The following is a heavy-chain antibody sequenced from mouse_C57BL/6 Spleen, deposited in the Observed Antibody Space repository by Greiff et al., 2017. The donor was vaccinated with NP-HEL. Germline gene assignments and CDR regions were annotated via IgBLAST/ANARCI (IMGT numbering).Heavy chain of an antibody. D-gene: IGHD3-1*01. J-gene: IGHJ2*01. CDR2: IDPSDSYT. CDR1: GYTFTSYW. CDR3: ARGGTGFDY. V-gene: IGHV1-50*01. Sequence: QLQQPGAELVKPGASVKLSCKASGYTFTSYWMQWVKQRPGQGLEWIGEIDPSDSYTNYNQKFKGKATLTVDTSSSTAYMQLSSLTSEDSAVYYCARGGTGFDYWGQGTTLTVSS.